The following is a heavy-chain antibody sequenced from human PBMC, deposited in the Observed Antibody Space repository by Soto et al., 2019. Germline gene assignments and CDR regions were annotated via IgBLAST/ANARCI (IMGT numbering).Heavy chain of an antibody. J-gene: IGHJ5*02. Sequence: SETLSLTCTVSGGSNITTNYYWVWIRQPPGNGLEWIGTIYYAGSTYYNPSLKSRVTISVDTSKNQFSLKLRSVTATDTAMYYCARLQPPRGYSSGWFDRWGQGFQVTVSS. CDR3: ARLQPPRGYSSGWFDR. V-gene: IGHV4-39*01. CDR2: IYYAGST. CDR1: GGSNITTNYY. D-gene: IGHD6-19*01.